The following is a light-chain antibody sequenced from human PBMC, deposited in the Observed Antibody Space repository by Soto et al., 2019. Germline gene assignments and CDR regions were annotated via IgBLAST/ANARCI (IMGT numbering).Light chain of an antibody. J-gene: IGLJ1*01. V-gene: IGLV2-14*01. CDR3: SSFTRSSIRV. CDR2: DVN. Sequence: QSVLTQPASVSGSPGQSITISCTGTSSDVGGYISVSWFQQHPGKAPKLMIYDVNNRPSGVSNRFSGSKSGNTASLTISGLQAEDEADYYCSSFTRSSIRVFGTGTKVTV. CDR1: SSDVGGYIS.